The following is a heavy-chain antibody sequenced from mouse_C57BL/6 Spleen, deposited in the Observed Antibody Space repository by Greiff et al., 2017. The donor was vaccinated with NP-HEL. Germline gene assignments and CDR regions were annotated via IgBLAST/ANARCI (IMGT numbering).Heavy chain of an antibody. J-gene: IGHJ3*01. D-gene: IGHD2-3*01. CDR3: ARIYDGYYGWFAY. CDR2: IYPGSGST. CDR1: GYTFTSYW. V-gene: IGHV1-55*01. Sequence: QVQLQQPGAELVKPGASVKMSCKAFGYTFTSYWITGVKQRPGQGLEWIGDIYPGSGSTNYNEKFKSKATLTVDTSSSTAYMQLSSLTSEDSAVYYCARIYDGYYGWFAYWGQGTLVTVSA.